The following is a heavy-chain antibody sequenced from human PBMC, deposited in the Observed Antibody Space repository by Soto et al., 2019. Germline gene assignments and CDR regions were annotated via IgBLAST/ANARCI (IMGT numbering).Heavy chain of an antibody. CDR3: ASGRFLEWLFSYYYYGIDV. D-gene: IGHD3-3*01. Sequence: KTSETLSLTCAVYGGSFSGYYWSWIRQPPGKRLEWIGEINHSGSTNYKPSLKSRVTISVDTSKNRFSLKLSSVTAADTAVYYCASGRFLEWLFSYYYYGIDVWGQGTTVTVS. J-gene: IGHJ6*02. CDR1: GGSFSGYY. V-gene: IGHV4-34*01. CDR2: INHSGST.